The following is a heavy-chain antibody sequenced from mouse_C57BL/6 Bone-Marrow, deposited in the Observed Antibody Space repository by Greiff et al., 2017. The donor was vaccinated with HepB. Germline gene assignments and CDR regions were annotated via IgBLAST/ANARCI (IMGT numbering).Heavy chain of an antibody. V-gene: IGHV14-4*01. J-gene: IGHJ2*01. CDR1: GFNIKDDY. CDR2: IDPENGDT. D-gene: IGHD1-2*01. CDR3: TTSLLRLTGSYYFDY. Sequence: VQLRQSGAELVRPGASVKLSCTASGFNIKDDYMHWVKQRPEQGLEWIGWIDPENGDTEYASKFQGKATITADTSSNTAYLQLSSLTSEDTAVYYCTTSLLRLTGSYYFDYGGQGTTLTVTA.